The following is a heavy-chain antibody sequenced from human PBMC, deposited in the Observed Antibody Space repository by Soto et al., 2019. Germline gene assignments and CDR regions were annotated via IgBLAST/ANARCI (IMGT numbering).Heavy chain of an antibody. CDR1: GYTFTDYY. J-gene: IGHJ4*02. V-gene: IGHV1-2*04. CDR3: ARVVAMILYFDY. CDR2: INPNSGGT. Sequence: ASVKVSCKASGYTFTDYYIHWVRQAPGQGLEWMGWINPNSGGTNYAQKFQGWVTITRDTSISTAYMELSRLTSDDTAVYYCARVVAMILYFDYWGQGTLVTVSS. D-gene: IGHD5-12*01.